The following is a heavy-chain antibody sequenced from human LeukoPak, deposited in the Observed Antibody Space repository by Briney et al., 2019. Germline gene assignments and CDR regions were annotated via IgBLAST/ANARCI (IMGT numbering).Heavy chain of an antibody. CDR1: GFTFSSYA. V-gene: IGHV3-23*01. CDR2: ISGSGGST. J-gene: IGHJ4*02. D-gene: IGHD3-22*01. CDR3: ARDLYIEYYYDSSGDNFDY. Sequence: PGGSLRLSCAASGFTFSSYAMSWVRQAPGKGLEWVSAISGSGGSTYYADSVKGRFTISRDNAKNSLYLQMNSLRAEDTAVYYCARDLYIEYYYDSSGDNFDYWGQGTLVTVSS.